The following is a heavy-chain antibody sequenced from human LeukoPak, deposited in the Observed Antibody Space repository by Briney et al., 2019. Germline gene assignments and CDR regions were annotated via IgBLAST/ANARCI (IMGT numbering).Heavy chain of an antibody. D-gene: IGHD1-26*01. Sequence: GGSLRLSCATSGFTFSGYSMNWVRQAPGKGLEWVSSITSDSSYIYYADSVKGRFTISRDNAKNSLYLQMNSLRAEDTAVYYCARMCSGSSFDPWGQGTLVTVSS. CDR2: ITSDSSYI. CDR3: ARMCSGSSFDP. CDR1: GFTFSGYS. J-gene: IGHJ5*02. V-gene: IGHV3-21*01.